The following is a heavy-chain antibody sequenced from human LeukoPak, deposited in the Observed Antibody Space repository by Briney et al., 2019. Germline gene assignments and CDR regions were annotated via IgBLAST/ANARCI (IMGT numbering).Heavy chain of an antibody. J-gene: IGHJ4*02. CDR3: ARQPVPAAADY. D-gene: IGHD2-2*01. CDR1: GYRFTSYW. Sequence: GESLKISCKCSGYRFTSYWIGWVRQMPGKGLEWMGIIYPGDSDTRYSPSFQGQVTISADKSISTAYLQWSSLKASDTAMYYCARQPVPAAADYWGQGTLVTVSS. CDR2: IYPGDSDT. V-gene: IGHV5-51*01.